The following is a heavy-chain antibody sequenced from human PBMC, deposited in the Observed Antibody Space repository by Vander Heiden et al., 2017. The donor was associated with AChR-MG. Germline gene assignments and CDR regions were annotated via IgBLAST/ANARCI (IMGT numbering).Heavy chain of an antibody. D-gene: IGHD3-10*01. CDR3: VGLDYDGSGS. CDR2: ISSNGGST. CDR1: GFTISSYA. J-gene: IGHJ4*02. V-gene: IGHV3-64D*06. Sequence: EVQLVESGGGLVQPGGSLRLSCSASGFTISSYAMHWVRQAPGKGREYVSAISSNGGSTYYADSVKGRFTISRDNSKNTLYLQMSSLRAEDTAVYYCVGLDYDGSGSWGQGTLVTVSS.